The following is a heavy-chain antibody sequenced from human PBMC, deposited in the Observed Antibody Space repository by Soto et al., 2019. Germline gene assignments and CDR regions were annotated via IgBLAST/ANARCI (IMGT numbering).Heavy chain of an antibody. J-gene: IGHJ5*02. V-gene: IGHV4-59*08. CDR3: ARRYTYDSSGYYYVSWFDP. CDR2: IYYSGST. CDR1: GGSISSYY. Sequence: PSATLSLTCTVCGGSISSYYWSWIRQPPGKGLEWIGYIYYSGSTNYNPSLKSRVTISVDTSKKQFSLKLSSVTAADTAVYYCARRYTYDSSGYYYVSWFDPWGQGSLVTVS. D-gene: IGHD3-22*01.